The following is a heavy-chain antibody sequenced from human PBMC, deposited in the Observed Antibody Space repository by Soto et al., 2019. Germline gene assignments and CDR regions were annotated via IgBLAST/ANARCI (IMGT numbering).Heavy chain of an antibody. CDR1: GGSISSGDYY. D-gene: IGHD2-2*01. Sequence: SETLSLTCTVSGGSISSGDYYWSWIRQPPGKGMEWIGYIYYSGSTYYNPSLKSRVTISVDTSKNQFSLKLSSVTAADTAVYYCARHDCSSTSCYYYYYMDVWGKGTTVTISS. J-gene: IGHJ6*03. CDR2: IYYSGST. CDR3: ARHDCSSTSCYYYYYMDV. V-gene: IGHV4-30-4*01.